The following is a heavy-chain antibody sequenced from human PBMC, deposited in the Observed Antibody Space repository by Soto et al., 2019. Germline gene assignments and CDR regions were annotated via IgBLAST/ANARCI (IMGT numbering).Heavy chain of an antibody. CDR2: IYYSGST. D-gene: IGHD3-3*01. Sequence: PSETLSLTCTVSGGSISSYYWSWIRQPPGKGLEWIGYIYYSGSTNYNPSLKSRVTISVDTSKNQFSLKLSSVTAADTAVYYCARFYYDFWNGYSYNWFDPWGQGTLVTVSS. J-gene: IGHJ5*01. CDR3: ARFYYDFWNGYSYNWFDP. CDR1: GGSISSYY. V-gene: IGHV4-59*01.